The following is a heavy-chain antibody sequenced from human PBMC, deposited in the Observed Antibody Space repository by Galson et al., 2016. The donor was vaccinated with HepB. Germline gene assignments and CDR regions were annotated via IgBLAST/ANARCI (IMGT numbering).Heavy chain of an antibody. CDR3: TRDYARRKWGNFFDY. CDR2: IRSKGYGGTT. Sequence: SLRLSCAASGFTFGDYALSWVRQSPGKGLEWVGFIRSKGYGGTTEYAASVKGRFTISRDDSKSIAYLQMNSLKTEDTAVYYCTRDYARRKWGNFFDYWGQGTLVTVSS. J-gene: IGHJ4*02. D-gene: IGHD3-16*01. CDR1: GFTFGDYA. V-gene: IGHV3-49*04.